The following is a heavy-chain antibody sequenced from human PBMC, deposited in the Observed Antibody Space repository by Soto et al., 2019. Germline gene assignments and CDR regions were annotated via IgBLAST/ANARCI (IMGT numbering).Heavy chain of an antibody. V-gene: IGHV3-48*01. J-gene: IGHJ3*02. CDR3: AKELDSYDSSGDDAFDI. CDR1: GFTFSSYS. Sequence: PGGSLRLSCAASGFTFSSYSMNWVRQAPGKGLEWVSYISSSSSTIYYADSVKGRFTISRDNSKNTLYLQMNSLRAEDTAVYYCAKELDSYDSSGDDAFDIWGQGTMVTVSS. D-gene: IGHD3-22*01. CDR2: ISSSSSTI.